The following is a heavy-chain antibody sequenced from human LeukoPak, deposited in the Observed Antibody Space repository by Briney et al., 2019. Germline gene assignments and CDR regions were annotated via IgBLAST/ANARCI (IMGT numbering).Heavy chain of an antibody. V-gene: IGHV4-34*01. CDR3: ARAHNWSRYDRPYYYYYYMDV. CDR2: INHSGST. D-gene: IGHD1-20*01. CDR1: GGSFSGYY. J-gene: IGHJ6*03. Sequence: SKTLSLTCAVYGGSFSGYYWSWIRQPPGKGLEWIGEINHSGSTNYNPSLKSRVTISVDTSKNQFSLKLSSVTAADTAVYYCARAHNWSRYDRPYYYYYYMDVWGKGTTVTVSS.